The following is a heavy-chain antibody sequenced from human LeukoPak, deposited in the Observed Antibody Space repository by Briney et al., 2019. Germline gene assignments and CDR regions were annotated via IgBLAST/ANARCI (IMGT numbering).Heavy chain of an antibody. J-gene: IGHJ3*02. Sequence: ASVKVSCKASGYTFTSYYMHGVRQAPGQGLEWMGRINPTSGSTSYAQKFQGKVTMTRDTYKTTVYLELNSLRSEDTAVYYCSRSGYDSSCSRAFDIWGQGTIVTVSS. CDR2: INPTSGST. D-gene: IGHD3-22*01. CDR1: GYTFTSYY. CDR3: SRSGYDSSCSRAFDI. V-gene: IGHV1-46*01.